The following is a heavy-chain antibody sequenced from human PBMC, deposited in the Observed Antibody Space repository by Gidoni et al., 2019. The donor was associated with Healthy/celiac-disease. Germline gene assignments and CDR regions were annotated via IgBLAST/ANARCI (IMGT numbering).Heavy chain of an antibody. J-gene: IGHJ4*02. V-gene: IGHV3-48*02. Sequence: EVQLVESGGGLVQPGGSLRLSCAASGFTFSSYSMNWVRQAPGKGLEWVSYISSSSSTIYYADSVKGRFTISRDNAKNSLYLQMNSLRDEDTAVYYCARDSVLALYSSGGYYFDYWGQGTLVTVSS. CDR2: ISSSSSTI. D-gene: IGHD6-19*01. CDR1: GFTFSSYS. CDR3: ARDSVLALYSSGGYYFDY.